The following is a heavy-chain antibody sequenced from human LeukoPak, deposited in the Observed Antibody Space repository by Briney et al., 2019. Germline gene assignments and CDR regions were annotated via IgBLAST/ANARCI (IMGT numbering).Heavy chain of an antibody. CDR3: TSVPKDTPNWFDP. Sequence: GGSLRLSCAASGFTFSDSAMHWVRQASGKGLEWIGRIRSKANSYATTYSASMEGRITISRDDSKNTTYLQVNSLRIEDTAVYYCTSVPKDTPNWFDPWGQGTRVTVSS. D-gene: IGHD2-15*01. CDR1: GFTFSDSA. V-gene: IGHV3-73*01. J-gene: IGHJ5*02. CDR2: IRSKANSYAT.